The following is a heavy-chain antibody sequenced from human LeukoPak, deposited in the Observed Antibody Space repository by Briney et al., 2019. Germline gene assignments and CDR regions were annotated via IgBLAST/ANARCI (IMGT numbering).Heavy chain of an antibody. J-gene: IGHJ4*02. D-gene: IGHD3-3*01. Sequence: ESGPTLVNPTQTLTLTCTFSGFSLTTSGMCVSWIRQPPGKALEWLARIDWDDDKYYSTSLKTRLTISKDTSKNQVVLRMTNMDPVYTATYYCARIRWSGTSYFFDYWGQGTLVTVSS. CDR2: IDWDDDK. V-gene: IGHV2-70*11. CDR3: ARIRWSGTSYFFDY. CDR1: GFSLTTSGMC.